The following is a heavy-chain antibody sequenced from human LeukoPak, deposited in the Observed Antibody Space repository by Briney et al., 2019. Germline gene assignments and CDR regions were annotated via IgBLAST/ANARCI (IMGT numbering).Heavy chain of an antibody. CDR1: GYTFTKHS. V-gene: IGHV1-3*04. J-gene: IGHJ5*02. CDR3: ARCGYSDGWSCDH. CDR2: INTGNGNT. Sequence: GASVTVSCMASGYTFTKHSMHWVRQAPGQRLEWMGWINTGNGNTKYSQKFQGRVTVTRDTSASTAYMELSSLRSEDTAVYYCARCGYSDGWSCDHWGQGTLVSVSS. D-gene: IGHD5-18*01.